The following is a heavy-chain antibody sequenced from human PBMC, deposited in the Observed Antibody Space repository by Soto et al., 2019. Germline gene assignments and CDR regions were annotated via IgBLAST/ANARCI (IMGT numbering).Heavy chain of an antibody. D-gene: IGHD2-8*01. CDR3: AKYCSSDVCFDY. CDR2: IIVRGETQ. J-gene: IGHJ4*02. Sequence: GGSLRLSCASSGFTFSSYSMNWVCQAPGKGLEGVSFIIVRGETQDYADSVKGRFTFSRDNTTNSLYMQMSRRRDEDTAVYYCAKYCSSDVCFDYWGQGTLVPVSS. CDR1: GFTFSSYS. V-gene: IGHV3-48*02.